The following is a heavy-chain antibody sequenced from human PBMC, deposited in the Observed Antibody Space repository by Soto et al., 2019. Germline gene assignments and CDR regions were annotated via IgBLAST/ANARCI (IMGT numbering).Heavy chain of an antibody. CDR2: IYPGDSDT. D-gene: IGHD3-16*01. V-gene: IGHV5-51*01. CDR3: AAGGISPGNYNYYAMDV. Sequence: PGESLKISCKGSGYSFTSYWIGWVRQMPGKGLEWMGFIYPGDSDTRYSPSFQGQVTISADKSISTAYLQWSSVKASDTAVYHCAAGGISPGNYNYYAMDVWGQGTTVTVSS. J-gene: IGHJ6*02. CDR1: GYSFTSYW.